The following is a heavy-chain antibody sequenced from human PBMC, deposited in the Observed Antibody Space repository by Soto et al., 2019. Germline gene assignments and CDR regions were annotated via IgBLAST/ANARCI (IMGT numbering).Heavy chain of an antibody. V-gene: IGHV3-23*01. CDR1: VFTFSSYA. CDR3: AKFTIFFDY. J-gene: IGHJ4*02. CDR2: ISGSGGST. Sequence: PGWSLRLSCASSVFTFSSYAMSWVRQAPGKGLEWVSAISGSGGSTYYADSVKGRFTISRDNSKNTLYLQMNSLRAEDTAVYYCAKFTIFFDYWGQGTLVTVSS. D-gene: IGHD3-3*01.